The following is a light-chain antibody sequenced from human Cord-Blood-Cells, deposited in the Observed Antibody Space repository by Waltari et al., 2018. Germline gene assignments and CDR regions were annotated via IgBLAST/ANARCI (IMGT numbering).Light chain of an antibody. CDR1: QSVLYSSNNKNY. CDR3: QQYYSTLPIT. CDR2: WAS. Sequence: DIVMTQSPDSLAVSLGERATLNCKSSQSVLYSSNNKNYLAWYQQKPGQPPKLLIYWASTRESGVPDRFSGSGSGTDFTLTISSLQAEDVAVYYCQQYYSTLPITFGPGTKVDIK. V-gene: IGKV4-1*01. J-gene: IGKJ3*01.